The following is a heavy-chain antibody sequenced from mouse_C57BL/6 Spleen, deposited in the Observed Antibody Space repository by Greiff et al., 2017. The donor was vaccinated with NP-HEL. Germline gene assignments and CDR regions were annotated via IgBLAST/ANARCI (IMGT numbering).Heavy chain of an antibody. CDR2: INPNNGGT. V-gene: IGHV1-26*01. Sequence: EVQLQQSGPELVKPGASVKISCKASGYTFTDYYMNWVKQSHGKSLEWIGDINPNNGGTSYNQKFKGKATLTVDKSSSTAYMELRSLTSEDSAVYYCARGRLLMDYWGQGTSVTVSS. J-gene: IGHJ4*01. CDR3: ARGRLLMDY. CDR1: GYTFTDYY.